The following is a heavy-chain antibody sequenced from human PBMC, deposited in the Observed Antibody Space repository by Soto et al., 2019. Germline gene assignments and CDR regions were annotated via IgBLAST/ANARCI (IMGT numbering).Heavy chain of an antibody. CDR1: GFTFSSYS. Sequence: GGSVRLSCAASGFTFSSYSMNWVRQAPGKGLEWVSYISGSGGSTYYADSVKGRFTISRDNSKNTLYLQMNSLRAEDTAVYYCAKDRPHLQSGTPLSYDAFDIWGQGTMVTVSS. CDR2: ISGSGGST. D-gene: IGHD4-4*01. J-gene: IGHJ3*02. V-gene: IGHV3-23*01. CDR3: AKDRPHLQSGTPLSYDAFDI.